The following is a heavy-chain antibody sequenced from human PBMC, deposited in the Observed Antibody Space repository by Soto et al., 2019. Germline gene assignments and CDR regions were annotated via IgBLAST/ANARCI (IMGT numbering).Heavy chain of an antibody. CDR2: INPNSGDT. V-gene: IGHV1-2*02. CDR1: GYTFIDYF. Sequence: ASVKVSCKASGYTFIDYFIHWVRQAPGQGLEWMGWINPNSGDTNSAQKFQGRVAMTRDTSISTAYMELSGLRSDDTAVYYCARQLDTTMIKDYWGQGTLVTVSS. J-gene: IGHJ4*02. D-gene: IGHD5-18*01. CDR3: ARQLDTTMIKDY.